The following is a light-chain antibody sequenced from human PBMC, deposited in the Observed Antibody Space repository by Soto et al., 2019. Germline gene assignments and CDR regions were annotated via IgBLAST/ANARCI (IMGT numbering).Light chain of an antibody. CDR3: HQYGTSPPYT. Sequence: VLSLSVVTLSLPPRARATLYCRARQSVSGSYLAWYQQKPGQAPRRLIYGATSRATGIPDRFSGSGSGTDVTLTISRLDPEEVAVDYWHQYGTSPPYTLGQGTKVDI. J-gene: IGKJ2*01. CDR1: QSVSGSY. CDR2: GAT. V-gene: IGKV3-20*01.